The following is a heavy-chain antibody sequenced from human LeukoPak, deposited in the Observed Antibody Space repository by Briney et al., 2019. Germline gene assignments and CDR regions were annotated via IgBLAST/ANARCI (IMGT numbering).Heavy chain of an antibody. Sequence: GGSLRLSCAASGFTFSSYGMLWVRQAPGKGLEWVAFIRYDGCNKYYADSVKGRFTISRDNSKNTLYLQMNSLRAEDTAVYYCAKPRGGIVVVPAALVYWGQGTLVTVSS. CDR2: IRYDGCNK. V-gene: IGHV3-30*02. J-gene: IGHJ4*02. CDR1: GFTFSSYG. D-gene: IGHD2-2*01. CDR3: AKPRGGIVVVPAALVY.